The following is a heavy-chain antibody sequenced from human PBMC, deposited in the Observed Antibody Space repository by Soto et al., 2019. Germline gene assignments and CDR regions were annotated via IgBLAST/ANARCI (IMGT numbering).Heavy chain of an antibody. CDR3: ARVLGYNSSWWRHTAFDI. V-gene: IGHV1-18*01. CDR1: GYTFTNYG. Sequence: ASVKVSCKTSGYTFTNYGISWVRQAPGQGLEWMGWISAHTGNTNYAQKFQGRVTMTTDTSTSAAYMELRSLRSDDTAVYYCARVLGYNSSWWRHTAFDIWGQGTMVT. CDR2: ISAHTGNT. J-gene: IGHJ3*02. D-gene: IGHD6-13*01.